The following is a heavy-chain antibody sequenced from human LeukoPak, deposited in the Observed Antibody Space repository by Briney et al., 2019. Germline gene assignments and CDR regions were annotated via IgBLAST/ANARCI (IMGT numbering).Heavy chain of an antibody. V-gene: IGHV1-18*01. CDR2: ISAYNGNT. J-gene: IGHJ4*02. D-gene: IGHD6-19*01. Sequence: LWASVKVSCKASGYTFTSYGISWVRQAPGQGLEWMGWISAYNGNTNYAQKLQGRVTMTTDTSTSTAYMELSSLRSEDTAVYYCALSPRIAVAGLWLGWGQGTLVTVSS. CDR1: GYTFTSYG. CDR3: ALSPRIAVAGLWLG.